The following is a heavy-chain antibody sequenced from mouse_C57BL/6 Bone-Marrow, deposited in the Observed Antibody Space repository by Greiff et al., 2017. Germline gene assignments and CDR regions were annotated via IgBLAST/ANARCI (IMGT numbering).Heavy chain of an antibody. CDR3: ARGRASYSFAY. Sequence: VQLQQSGAELARPGASVKLSCKASGYTFTSYGISWVKQRTGQGLEWIGEIYPRSGNTYYNEKFKGTATLTADKSSSTAYMELRSLTSEDSAVYFCARGRASYSFAYWGQGTLVTVSA. D-gene: IGHD2-10*01. CDR2: IYPRSGNT. CDR1: GYTFTSYG. V-gene: IGHV1-81*01. J-gene: IGHJ3*01.